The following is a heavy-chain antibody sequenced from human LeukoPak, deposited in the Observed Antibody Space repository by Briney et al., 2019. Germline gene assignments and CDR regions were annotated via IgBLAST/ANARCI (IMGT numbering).Heavy chain of an antibody. D-gene: IGHD6-13*01. V-gene: IGHV4-59*01. CDR1: GGSISSYY. J-gene: IGHJ4*02. Sequence: SETLSLTCTVSGGSISSYYWSWIRQPTGKGLESIGYIYYSGSTNYNPSLKSRVTISVDTSKNQFSLKLSSVTAADTAVYYCASTSGTRYSSSWFYFDYWGQGTLVTVSS. CDR3: ASTSGTRYSSSWFYFDY. CDR2: IYYSGST.